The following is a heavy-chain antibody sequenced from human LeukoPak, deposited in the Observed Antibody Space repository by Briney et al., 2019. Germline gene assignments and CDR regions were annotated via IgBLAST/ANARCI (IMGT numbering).Heavy chain of an antibody. CDR1: RFIFDDYG. D-gene: IGHD5/OR15-5a*01. CDR2: INWNGGST. Sequence: GGSLRLSCAASRFIFDDYGMSWVRQAPGKRLEWVSGINWNGGSTGYAESVKGRSTISRDNAKNSLYLQMNSLRAEDTALYYCARDLPNYMDLWGRGTTVSVSS. CDR3: ARDLPNYMDL. J-gene: IGHJ6*03. V-gene: IGHV3-20*04.